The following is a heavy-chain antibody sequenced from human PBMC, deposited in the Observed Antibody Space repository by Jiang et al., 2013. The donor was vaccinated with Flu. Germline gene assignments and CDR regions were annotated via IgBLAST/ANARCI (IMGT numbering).Heavy chain of an antibody. CDR3: AGIKGILNPLQLEQIPYYYYYGMDV. Sequence: TWSGLVKPSQTLSLTCTVSGGSISSGSYYWSWIRQPAGKGLEWIGRIYTSGSTNYNPSLKSRVTISVDTSKNQFSLKLSSVTAADTAVYYCAGIKGILNPLQLEQIPYYYYYGMDVWGQGTTVTVSS. J-gene: IGHJ6*02. CDR2: IYTSGST. D-gene: IGHD1/OR15-1a*01. V-gene: IGHV4-61*02. CDR1: GGSISSGSYY.